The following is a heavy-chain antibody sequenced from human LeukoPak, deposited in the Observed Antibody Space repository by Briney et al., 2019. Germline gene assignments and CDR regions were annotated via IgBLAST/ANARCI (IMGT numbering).Heavy chain of an antibody. V-gene: IGHV4-59*08. J-gene: IGHJ4*02. CDR1: GGSISSYF. CDR2: IYYTGST. Sequence: SETLSLTCTVSGGSISSYFWSWIRQPPGKGLEWIGHIYYTGSTNYNPSLKSRVTISLDTSKNQFSLKLSSVTAADTAVYYCAGHHPRNTVDFWGQGTLVTVSS. D-gene: IGHD2/OR15-2a*01. CDR3: AGHHPRNTVDF.